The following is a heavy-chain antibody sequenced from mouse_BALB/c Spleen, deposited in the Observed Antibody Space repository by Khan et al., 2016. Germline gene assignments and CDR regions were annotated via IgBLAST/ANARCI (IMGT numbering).Heavy chain of an antibody. CDR1: GYTFSSYW. Sequence: QVQLKQSGAELMKPGASVKISCKATGYTFSSYWIEWVKQRPGHGLEWIGEVLPGSGSTNYHEKFKGKATFTADTSSNTAYMQLSSLTSEDSAVYYCARKGVTTARYFDVWGAGTTVTVSS. V-gene: IGHV1-9*01. D-gene: IGHD1-2*01. CDR2: VLPGSGST. J-gene: IGHJ1*01. CDR3: ARKGVTTARYFDV.